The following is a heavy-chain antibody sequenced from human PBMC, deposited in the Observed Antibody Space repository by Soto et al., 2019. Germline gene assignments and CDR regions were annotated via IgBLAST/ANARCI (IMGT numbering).Heavy chain of an antibody. CDR2: IIPILGIA. Sequence: QVQLVQSGAEVKKPGSSVKVSCKASGGTFSSYTISWVRQAPGQGLEWMGRIIPILGIANYAQKFQGRVTITADKSSCTACMGLSSLRPDDTAVYYCARGKVPASMLGTNWFDPWGQGTLVTVSS. CDR3: ARGKVPASMLGTNWFDP. D-gene: IGHD2-2*01. J-gene: IGHJ5*02. V-gene: IGHV1-69*02. CDR1: GGTFSSYT.